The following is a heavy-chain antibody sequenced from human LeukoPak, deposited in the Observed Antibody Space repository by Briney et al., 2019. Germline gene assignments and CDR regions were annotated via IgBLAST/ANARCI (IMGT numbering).Heavy chain of an antibody. D-gene: IGHD5-18*01. V-gene: IGHV4-39*01. CDR3: ARLPTGYPNWFDT. CDR1: GVSISSISSNN. Sequence: SETLSLTCAVSGVSISSISSNNWAWIRQPPGKGLALIAAIHYSGSTYYNPSFMSRVTISVDTSKNQFSLKLRSLTATDTAVYYCARLPTGYPNWFDTWGQGILVTVS. J-gene: IGHJ5*02. CDR2: IHYSGST.